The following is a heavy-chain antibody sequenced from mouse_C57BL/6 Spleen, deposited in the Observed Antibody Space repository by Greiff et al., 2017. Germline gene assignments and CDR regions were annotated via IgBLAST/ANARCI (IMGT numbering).Heavy chain of an antibody. D-gene: IGHD1-1*01. Sequence: QVQLQQPGAELVMPGASVKLSCKASGYTFTSYWMHWVKQRPGQGLEWIGEIDPSDSYTNYNQKFKGKSTLTVDKSSSTAYMQLSSLTSEDSAVYYCARAPSSELITTVVGAMDYWGQGTSVTVSS. CDR2: IDPSDSYT. V-gene: IGHV1-69*01. J-gene: IGHJ4*01. CDR1: GYTFTSYW. CDR3: ARAPSSELITTVVGAMDY.